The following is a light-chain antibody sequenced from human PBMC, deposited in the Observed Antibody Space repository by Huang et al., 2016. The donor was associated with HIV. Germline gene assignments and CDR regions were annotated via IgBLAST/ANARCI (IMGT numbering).Light chain of an antibody. CDR2: DTS. CDR1: QSVSNY. V-gene: IGKV3-11*01. CDR3: QQRSDPLT. Sequence: EVVLTQSPATVSLSPGERATLSCRASQSVSNYLAWYQQRPGQAPRLLIYDTSHRATGVPARFSGSGSATDFTLTINSLEPEDFAVYYCQQRSDPLTFGGGTKVEI. J-gene: IGKJ4*01.